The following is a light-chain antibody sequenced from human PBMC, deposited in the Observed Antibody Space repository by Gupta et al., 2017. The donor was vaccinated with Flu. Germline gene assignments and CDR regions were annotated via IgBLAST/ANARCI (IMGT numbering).Light chain of an antibody. J-gene: IGLJ1*01. Sequence: SVTISCTGTSSDVGNYIYVSWYQQHPGTAPNLMIYDVTKRPSGVPDRFSGSKSGNTASLTISGLQAEDEADYYCCSYTGSNTFVFGGGTKVTVL. V-gene: IGLV2-11*03. CDR2: DVT. CDR1: SSDVGNYIY. CDR3: CSYTGSNTFV.